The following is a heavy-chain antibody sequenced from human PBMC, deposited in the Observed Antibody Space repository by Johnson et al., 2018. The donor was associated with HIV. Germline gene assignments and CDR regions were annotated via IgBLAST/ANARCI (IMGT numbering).Heavy chain of an antibody. J-gene: IGHJ3*02. V-gene: IGHV3-30*18. CDR2: ISSDGTEM. CDR1: GFTFSRNA. CDR3: AKDFYDSSGYYICAFDI. Sequence: QVQLVESGGGVVQPGRSLGLSCTASGFTFSRNAMHWVRQPPGKGLEWVAVISSDGTEMHYGDSVRGRFTISRDNSKNTLYLQMNSLRAEDTAVYYCAKDFYDSSGYYICAFDIWGQGTMVTVSS. D-gene: IGHD3-22*01.